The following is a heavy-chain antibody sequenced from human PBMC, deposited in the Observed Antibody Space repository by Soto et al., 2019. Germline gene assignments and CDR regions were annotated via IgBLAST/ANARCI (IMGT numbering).Heavy chain of an antibody. CDR1: GFTLTTSA. V-gene: IGHV1-58*01. D-gene: IGHD3-3*01. J-gene: IGHJ5*02. Sequence: QMQLVQSGPEVKKPGTSVKVSCKASGFTLTTSAVQWVRQARGQRLEWIGWIVVGSGNTNYAQKFQERVTITRGMXXSTAYMERSSLRSEDRAVYYCATAQLLRGQGWFDPWGQGPLVTVSS. CDR2: IVVGSGNT. CDR3: ATAQLLRGQGWFDP.